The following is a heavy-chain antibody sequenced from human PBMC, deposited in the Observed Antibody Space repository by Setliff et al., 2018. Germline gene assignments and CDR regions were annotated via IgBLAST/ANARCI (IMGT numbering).Heavy chain of an antibody. CDR1: GGSFSGYY. V-gene: IGHV4-34*01. J-gene: IGHJ4*02. Sequence: SETLSLTCAVYGGSFSGYYWSWIRQPPGKGLEWIGEINHSGSTNYNPSLKSRVTISVDTSKNQFSLKLSSVTAADTAVYYCVMGSGALGRYWGQGTLVTVSS. D-gene: IGHD3-10*01. CDR2: INHSGST. CDR3: VMGSGALGRY.